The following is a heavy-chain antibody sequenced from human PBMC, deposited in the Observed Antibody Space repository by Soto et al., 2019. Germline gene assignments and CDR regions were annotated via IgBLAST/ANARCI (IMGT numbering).Heavy chain of an antibody. CDR1: GFSLSTSGVG. CDR2: IYWDDDK. J-gene: IGHJ5*02. D-gene: IGHD6-19*01. V-gene: IGHV2-5*02. CDR3: AHRNLYSSGRNWFDP. Sequence: QITLKESGPPLVKPTQTLTLTCTFSGFSLSTSGVGVGWIRQPPGKALECLALIYWDDDKRYSPSLKSRLTIXXDXSXXQVVLTMTNMDPVDTATYYCAHRNLYSSGRNWFDPWGQGTLVTVSS.